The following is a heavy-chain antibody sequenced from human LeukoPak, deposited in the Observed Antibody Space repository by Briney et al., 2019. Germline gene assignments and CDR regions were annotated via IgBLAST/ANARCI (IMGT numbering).Heavy chain of an antibody. J-gene: IGHJ4*02. D-gene: IGHD2-15*01. V-gene: IGHV4-59*01. CDR1: GGSISGDY. CDR2: IYYTGTT. Sequence: SETLSLTCTVSGGSISGDYWSWIRQPPGKGLEWVGYIYYTGTTNYNPSLKSRVTISVDTSKNQFSLKLTSVTAADTAVYYCARLQGGSTATFDYWGQGTLVSVSS. CDR3: ARLQGGSTATFDY.